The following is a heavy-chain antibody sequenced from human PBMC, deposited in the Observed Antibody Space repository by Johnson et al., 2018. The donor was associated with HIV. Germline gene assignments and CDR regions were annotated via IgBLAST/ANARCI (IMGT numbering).Heavy chain of an antibody. CDR3: GRESITIFGVGDAFDI. V-gene: IGHV3-74*01. J-gene: IGHJ3*02. CDR2: INSDGSST. Sequence: VQLVESGGGVVQPGRSLRLSCAGSGFTFNEYAMSWVRQTPGKGLVWISRINSDGSSTTYADSVKGRFTISRDNAKNTLYLQMNSLRAEDTAVYYCGRESITIFGVGDAFDIWGQGTMVTVSS. D-gene: IGHD3-3*01. CDR1: GFTFNEYA.